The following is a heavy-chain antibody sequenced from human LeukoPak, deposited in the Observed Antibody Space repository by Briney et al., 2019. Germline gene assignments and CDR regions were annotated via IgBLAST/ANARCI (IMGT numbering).Heavy chain of an antibody. CDR1: GFTVSNKY. V-gene: IGHV3-48*01. J-gene: IGHJ4*02. CDR3: AKGRFAYDILTGPLDY. D-gene: IGHD3-9*01. CDR2: ISSSSSTI. Sequence: GGSLRLSCAASGFTVSNKYMTWVRQAPGKGLEWVSYISSSSSTIYYADSVKGRFTISRDNAKNSLYLQMNSLRAEDTAVYYCAKGRFAYDILTGPLDYWGQGTLVTVSS.